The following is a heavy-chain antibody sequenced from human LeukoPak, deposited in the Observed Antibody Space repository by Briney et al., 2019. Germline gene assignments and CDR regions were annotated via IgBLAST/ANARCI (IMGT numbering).Heavy chain of an antibody. J-gene: IGHJ4*02. CDR3: TTDWSGTSGSIPSPYYFDY. D-gene: IGHD3-10*01. CDR2: IKTKTDGGTA. V-gene: IGHV3-15*01. Sequence: GGSLRLSCAASGFTFSNACVTWVRQAPGKGLEWVGRIKTKTDGGTADYAAPVKGRFTISRDDSKNTLYLQMNSLKTEDTAVYYCTTDWSGTSGSIPSPYYFDYWGQGTLVTVSS. CDR1: GFTFSNAC.